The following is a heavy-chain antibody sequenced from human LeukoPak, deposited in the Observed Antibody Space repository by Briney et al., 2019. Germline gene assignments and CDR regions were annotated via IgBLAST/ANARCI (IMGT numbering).Heavy chain of an antibody. J-gene: IGHJ6*02. Sequence: GGSLRLSCAASGFTFSSYSMNWVRQAPGKGLEWVSSISSSSSYIYYADSVKGRFTISRDNAKNTLYLQMNSLRAEDTAVYYCARGSEGAAAGTDYYYYYGMDVWGQGTTVTVSS. D-gene: IGHD6-13*01. CDR3: ARGSEGAAAGTDYYYYYGMDV. CDR2: ISSSSSYI. CDR1: GFTFSSYS. V-gene: IGHV3-21*01.